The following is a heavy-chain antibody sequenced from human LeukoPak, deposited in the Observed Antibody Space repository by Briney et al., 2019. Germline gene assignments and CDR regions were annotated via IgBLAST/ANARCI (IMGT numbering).Heavy chain of an antibody. CDR2: IYSGGST. J-gene: IGHJ4*02. Sequence: GGSLRLSCAASGFPVSSNYMSWVRQAPGKGLEWVSVIYSGGSTYYADSVKGRFTISRDNSKNTLYLQMNSLRAEDTAVYYCARDLEHSSSPWGAPFDYWGQGTLVTVSS. CDR3: ARDLEHSSSPWGAPFDY. D-gene: IGHD6-6*01. V-gene: IGHV3-66*02. CDR1: GFPVSSNY.